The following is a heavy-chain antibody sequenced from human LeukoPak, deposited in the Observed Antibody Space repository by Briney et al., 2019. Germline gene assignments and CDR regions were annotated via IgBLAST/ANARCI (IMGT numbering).Heavy chain of an antibody. CDR3: ARSYAFDI. V-gene: IGHV4-59*08. CDR1: GGSISSYY. Sequence: SETLSLTCTVSGGSISSYYWSWIRQPPGKGLEWIGYTYYSGSTNYNPSLKSRVTISVDTSKNQFSLKLSSVTAADTAVYYCARSYAFDIWGQGTMVTVSS. J-gene: IGHJ3*02. CDR2: TYYSGST.